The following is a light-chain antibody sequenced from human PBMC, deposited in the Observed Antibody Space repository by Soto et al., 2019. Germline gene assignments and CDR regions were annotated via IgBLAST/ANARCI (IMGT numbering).Light chain of an antibody. CDR2: AAS. Sequence: DVQMTQSPSSLVASIGDRVTLTCRSSRDISQYLNWYQQRPGKAPTVLIYAASVLQDGVPSRFSGAGSGTDFSLTISSLQREDSATYFFQQSSAVPYTFGRGTKL. CDR1: RDISQY. J-gene: IGKJ2*01. V-gene: IGKV1-39*01. CDR3: QQSSAVPYT.